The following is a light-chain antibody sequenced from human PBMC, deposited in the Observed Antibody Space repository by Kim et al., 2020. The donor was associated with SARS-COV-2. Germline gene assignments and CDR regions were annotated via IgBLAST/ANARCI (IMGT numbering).Light chain of an antibody. CDR1: QSVTGE. J-gene: IGKJ5*01. Sequence: EVVLTQSPATVSLSPGERATLSCRASQSVTGELAWYQQKPGQPPRLLIYDASDRATGIPARFSGSGSGTDFTLTISSLEPGDTAVYYCQQRSRWPITFGQGTRLEIK. V-gene: IGKV3-11*01. CDR3: QQRSRWPIT. CDR2: DAS.